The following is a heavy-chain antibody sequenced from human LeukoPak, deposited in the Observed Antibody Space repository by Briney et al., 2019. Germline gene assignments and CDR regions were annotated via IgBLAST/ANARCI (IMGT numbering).Heavy chain of an antibody. CDR1: GGSISSSLYF. J-gene: IGHJ3*02. CDR3: ARGRYSYGIHDAFDI. D-gene: IGHD5-18*01. CDR2: IYYTGTT. V-gene: IGHV4-39*07. Sequence: SETLSLTCSVSGGSISSSLYFWGWIRQPPGKGLEWIGNIYYTGTTYYKPSFNSRVTILVDTSKNQFSLKLRSVTAADTAVYYCARGRYSYGIHDAFDIWGQGTMVTVSS.